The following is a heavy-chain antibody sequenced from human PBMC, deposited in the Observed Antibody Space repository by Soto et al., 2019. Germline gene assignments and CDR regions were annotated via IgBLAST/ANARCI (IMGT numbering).Heavy chain of an antibody. Sequence: EVQLVESGGGLVQPGGSLRLSCAGSGFTFSNYWMHWVRQAPGKGLEWVSRIDHDGPTDYADSVRGRFTISRDNAENTLYLQMNSLRPEYTAVYYCVRASHGDYWGQGTLVTVSA. D-gene: IGHD5-12*01. CDR1: GFTFSNYW. J-gene: IGHJ4*02. CDR3: VRASHGDY. CDR2: IDHDGPT. V-gene: IGHV3-74*01.